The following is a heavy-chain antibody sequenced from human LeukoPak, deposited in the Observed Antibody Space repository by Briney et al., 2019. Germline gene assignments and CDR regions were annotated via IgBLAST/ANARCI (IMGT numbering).Heavy chain of an antibody. J-gene: IGHJ6*02. CDR3: ARQDYYDSSEGPGDDYYYGMDV. CDR2: ISSSSSTI. D-gene: IGHD3-22*01. Sequence: PGGSLRLSCAASGFTFSSYSMNWVRQAPGKGLEWVSYISSSSSTIYYADSVKGRFTISRDNAKNSLYLQMNSLRAEDTAVYYCARQDYYDSSEGPGDDYYYGMDVWGQGTTVTVSS. V-gene: IGHV3-48*04. CDR1: GFTFSSYS.